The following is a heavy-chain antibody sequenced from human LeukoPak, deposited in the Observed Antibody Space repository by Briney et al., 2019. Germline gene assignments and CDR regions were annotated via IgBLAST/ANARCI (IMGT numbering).Heavy chain of an antibody. CDR2: IIPILGIA. J-gene: IGHJ3*02. CDR1: GGTFSSYA. Sequence: SVKVSCKASGGTFSSYAITWVRQAPGQGLEWMGRIIPILGIANYAQRFQGRVTIIADKSTSTAYMELSSLRSEDTAVYYCARDLYSGHEGNAFDIWGQGTMVTVSS. D-gene: IGHD5-12*01. V-gene: IGHV1-69*04. CDR3: ARDLYSGHEGNAFDI.